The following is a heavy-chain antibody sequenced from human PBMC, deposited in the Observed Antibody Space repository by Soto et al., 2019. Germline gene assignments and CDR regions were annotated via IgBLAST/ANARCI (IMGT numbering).Heavy chain of an antibody. CDR1: GFTFSTFG. V-gene: IGHV3-30*18. J-gene: IGHJ4*02. CDR3: AKDYYGYCRGCTCVGAWDH. Sequence: QVQLVDSGGGVVQPGRSLRLSCAASGFTFSTFGMHWVRQAPGKGLEWVTFIYHDGNNTYYIDSVKGRITVSRDNSKKTMYLQMNNPRPEDTAVYYCAKDYYGYCRGCTCVGAWDHWGQGTLVTVSS. D-gene: IGHD2-15*01. CDR2: IYHDGNNT.